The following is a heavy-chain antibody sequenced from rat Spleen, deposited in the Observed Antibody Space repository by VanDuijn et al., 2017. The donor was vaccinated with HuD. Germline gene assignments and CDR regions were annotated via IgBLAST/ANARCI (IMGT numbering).Heavy chain of an antibody. CDR1: GFIFSDYH. CDR3: ASINYGSGDY. D-gene: IGHD1-3*01. CDR2: ISYDGSST. V-gene: IGHV5-7*01. Sequence: EVQLVESGGGLVQPGRSLKISCAASGFIFSDYHLAWVRQAPTKGLEWVATISYDGSSTYYRDSVKGRFTISRENAYSTLYLQMNSLRSEDTGTYYWASINYGSGDYWGQGVMVTVSS. J-gene: IGHJ2*01.